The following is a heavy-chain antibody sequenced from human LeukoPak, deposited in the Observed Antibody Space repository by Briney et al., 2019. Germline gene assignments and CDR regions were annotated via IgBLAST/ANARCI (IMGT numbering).Heavy chain of an antibody. CDR3: ARGTIVATRFDH. D-gene: IGHD5-12*01. V-gene: IGHV4-61*03. J-gene: IGHJ4*02. Sequence: SETLSLTCTVSGGSVNSGSYYWSCIRQPPGKGLEWIGCIYYTGSTNYNPSLKSRVTISVDTSKNHFSLKLYSVTAADTAMYYCARGTIVATRFDHWGQGTLVTVSS. CDR1: GGSVNSGSYY. CDR2: IYYTGST.